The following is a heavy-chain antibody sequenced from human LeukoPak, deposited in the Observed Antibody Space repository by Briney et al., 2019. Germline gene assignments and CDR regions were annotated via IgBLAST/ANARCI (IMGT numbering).Heavy chain of an antibody. CDR1: GFTFSSYG. Sequence: PGGSLRLSCAASGFTFSSYGMHWVRQAPGKGLEWVAVIWYDGSNKYYADSVKGRFTISRDNSKNTLYLQMNSLRAEDTAVHYCARDLGGSGSYYLNWFDPWGQGTLVTVSS. J-gene: IGHJ5*02. CDR3: ARDLGGSGSYYLNWFDP. D-gene: IGHD3-10*01. V-gene: IGHV3-30*19. CDR2: IWYDGSNK.